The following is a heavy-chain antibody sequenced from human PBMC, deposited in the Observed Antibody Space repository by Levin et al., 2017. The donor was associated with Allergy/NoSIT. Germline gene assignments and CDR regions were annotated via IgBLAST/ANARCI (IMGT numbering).Heavy chain of an antibody. CDR2: LIPVLGIP. CDR1: GGSLNSHT. Sequence: KISCKASGGSLNSHTVTWVRQAPGQGLEWMGRLIPVLGIPTYAPKFQDRVTLTADKSSSTAYMELSSLRSDDTAVYFCAASLLDRGVPVFYFNDWGQGTRVTVSS. V-gene: IGHV1-69*02. J-gene: IGHJ4*02. CDR3: AASLLDRGVPVFYFND. D-gene: IGHD3-10*01.